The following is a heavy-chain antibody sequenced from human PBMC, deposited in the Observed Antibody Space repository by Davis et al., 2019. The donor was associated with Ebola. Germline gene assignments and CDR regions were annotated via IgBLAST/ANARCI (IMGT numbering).Heavy chain of an antibody. CDR2: ISYDGSNK. Sequence: PGGSLRLSCAASGFTFSDYAMHWVRQAPGKGLEWVAVISYDGSNKYYADSVKGRFTISRDNSKNTLYLQMNSLRAEDTAVYYCARDDRYQSRYYYYGMDVWGKGTTVTVSS. V-gene: IGHV3-30*04. J-gene: IGHJ6*04. CDR3: ARDDRYQSRYYYYGMDV. CDR1: GFTFSDYA. D-gene: IGHD3-16*02.